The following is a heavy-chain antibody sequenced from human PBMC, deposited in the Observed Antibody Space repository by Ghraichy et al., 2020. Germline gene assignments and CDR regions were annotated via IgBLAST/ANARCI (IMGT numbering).Heavy chain of an antibody. Sequence: GGSLRLSCAASGFIFSSYAMSWVRQAPGKGLEWVSGLSGSGGSTYYADSVKGRFTISRDNSKNTLYLQMNSLRAEDTAVFYCAKVRNLYYYYYEMDVWGQGTTVTVSS. D-gene: IGHD1-14*01. J-gene: IGHJ6*02. V-gene: IGHV3-23*01. CDR2: LSGSGGST. CDR1: GFIFSSYA. CDR3: AKVRNLYYYYYEMDV.